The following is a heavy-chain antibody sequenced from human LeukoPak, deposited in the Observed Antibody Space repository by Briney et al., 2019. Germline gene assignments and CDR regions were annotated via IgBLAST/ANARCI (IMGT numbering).Heavy chain of an antibody. D-gene: IGHD4-17*01. Sequence: GASVKVSCKASGYTFTSYGISWVRQAPGQGLEWMGWISAYNGNTNYAQKLQGRVTMTTDTSTSTAYMELRSLRSDDTAVYYCARDLGGDYEDSYYYYYMDVWGKGTTVTVSS. CDR2: ISAYNGNT. J-gene: IGHJ6*03. CDR1: GYTFTSYG. V-gene: IGHV1-18*01. CDR3: ARDLGGDYEDSYYYYYMDV.